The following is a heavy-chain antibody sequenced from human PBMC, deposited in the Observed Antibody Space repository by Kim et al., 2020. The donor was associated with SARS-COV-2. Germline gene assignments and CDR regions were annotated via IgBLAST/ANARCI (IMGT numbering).Heavy chain of an antibody. D-gene: IGHD1-1*01. J-gene: IGHJ3*01. CDR3: TRIPGTILACRVVFDV. CDR1: GFTFSDSP. CDR2: IRSKVYSYAT. V-gene: IGHV3-73*01. Sequence: GGSLRLSCAASGFTFSDSPIHWVRQASGKGLEWVGRIRSKVYSYATSYAASVKGRFTISRDDSESTAYLQMNSLKTEDTDVYYCTRIPGTILACRVVFDV.